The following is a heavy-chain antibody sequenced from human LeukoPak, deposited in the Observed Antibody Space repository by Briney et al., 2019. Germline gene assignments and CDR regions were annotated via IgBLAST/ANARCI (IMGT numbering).Heavy chain of an antibody. D-gene: IGHD4-23*01. CDR3: ARRVVNNRNWYFNL. V-gene: IGHV5-51*01. J-gene: IGHJ2*01. CDR1: GYSFTSYW. CDR2: IYPGDSDT. Sequence: PGESLKISCKGSGYSFTSYWIGWVRQMPGKGLEWMGIIYPGDSDTRYIPSFQGHITISADKSISTAYLQWRSLKASDTAMYYCARRVVNNRNWYFNLWGRGTLVTVSS.